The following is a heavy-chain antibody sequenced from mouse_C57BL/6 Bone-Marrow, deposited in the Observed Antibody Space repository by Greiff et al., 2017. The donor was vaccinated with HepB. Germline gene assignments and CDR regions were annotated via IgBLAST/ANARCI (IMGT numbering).Heavy chain of an antibody. Sequence: EVNVVESGEGLVKPGGSLKLSCAASGFTFSSYAMSWVRQTPEKRLEWVAYISSGGDYIYYADTVKGRFTISRDNARNTLYLQMSSLKSEDTAMYYCTREDYGSSYGAMDYWGQGTSVTVSS. CDR3: TREDYGSSYGAMDY. CDR1: GFTFSSYA. CDR2: ISSGGDYI. J-gene: IGHJ4*01. V-gene: IGHV5-9-1*02. D-gene: IGHD1-1*01.